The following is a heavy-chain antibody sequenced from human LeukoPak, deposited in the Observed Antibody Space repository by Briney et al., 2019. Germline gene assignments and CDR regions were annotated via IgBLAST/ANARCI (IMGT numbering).Heavy chain of an antibody. Sequence: GASVKVSCKASGYTFISYGISWVRQAPGQGLEWMGWISAYNGNTNYAQKLQGRVTMTTDTSTSTAYMELRSLRSDDTAVYYCAGDRVGYNYYYVMDVWGQGTTVTVSS. CDR2: ISAYNGNT. CDR3: AGDRVGYNYYYVMDV. D-gene: IGHD2-15*01. V-gene: IGHV1-18*01. J-gene: IGHJ6*02. CDR1: GYTFISYG.